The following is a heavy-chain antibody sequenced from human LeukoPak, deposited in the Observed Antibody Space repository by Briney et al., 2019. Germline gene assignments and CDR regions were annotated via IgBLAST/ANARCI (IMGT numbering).Heavy chain of an antibody. CDR3: ARAAGYGGNSENFDY. J-gene: IGHJ4*02. Sequence: ASVKVSCKVSGYTLTELSMHWVRQAPGKGLEWMGGFDPEDGETIYAQKFQGRVTMTEDTSTDTAYMELSSLRSEDTAVYYCARAAGYGGNSENFDYWGQGTLVTVSS. CDR2: FDPEDGET. V-gene: IGHV1-24*01. CDR1: GYTLTELS. D-gene: IGHD4-23*01.